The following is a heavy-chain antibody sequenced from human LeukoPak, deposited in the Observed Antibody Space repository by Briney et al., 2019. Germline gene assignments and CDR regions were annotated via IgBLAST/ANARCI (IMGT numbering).Heavy chain of an antibody. V-gene: IGHV3-13*01. D-gene: IGHD6-13*01. CDR1: GFTFSSYD. Sequence: PGGSLRLSCAASGFTFSSYDMHWVRQATGKGLEWVSAIGTAGDTYYPGSVKGRFTIPRENAKNSLYLQMNSLRAGDTAVYYCVRGHSSSWRGGAFDIWGQGTMVTVSS. CDR2: IGTAGDT. J-gene: IGHJ3*02. CDR3: VRGHSSSWRGGAFDI.